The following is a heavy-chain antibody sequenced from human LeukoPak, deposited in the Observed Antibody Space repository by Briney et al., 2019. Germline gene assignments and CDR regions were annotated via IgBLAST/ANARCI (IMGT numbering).Heavy chain of an antibody. J-gene: IGHJ4*02. V-gene: IGHV3-21*01. D-gene: IGHD2-8*01. CDR3: VRELYGNGNVYYFDH. CDR1: GFTFSSYS. CDR2: ITTTSSYI. Sequence: GGFLRLSCAASGFTFSSYSFNWVRQAPGKGLEWVSSITTTSSYIWYADSVKGRFTISRDNAQNSLYLQMNSLRVEDTAVYYCVRELYGNGNVYYFDHWGQGTLVTVSS.